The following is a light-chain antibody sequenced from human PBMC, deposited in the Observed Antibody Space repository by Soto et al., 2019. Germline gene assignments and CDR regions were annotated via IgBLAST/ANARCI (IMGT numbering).Light chain of an antibody. CDR1: SSNIGAGYD. J-gene: IGLJ2*01. CDR2: GHS. Sequence: QSVLTQPPSVSGAPGQRVTISCTGSSSNIGAGYDGYWYQQLPGTAPKLLINGHSSRPSGVPDRFSGSTSDASASLAITGLQAEDEGTYYCQSYDRSLSDVVFGGGTKLTVL. V-gene: IGLV1-40*01. CDR3: QSYDRSLSDVV.